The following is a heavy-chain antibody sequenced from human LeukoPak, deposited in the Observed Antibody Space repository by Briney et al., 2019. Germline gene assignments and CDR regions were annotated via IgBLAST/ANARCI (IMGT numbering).Heavy chain of an antibody. CDR2: INPNSCGT. V-gene: IGHV1-2*02. Sequence: ASVKVSCKASGYTFTGYYMHWVRQAPGQGLEWMGWINPNSCGTNYAQKFQGRGTMTRDTSISTAYMELSRLRSDDTAVYYCARDPKGGSLTGDYWGQGTLVTVSS. CDR3: ARDPKGGSLTGDY. D-gene: IGHD1-26*01. CDR1: GYTFTGYY. J-gene: IGHJ4*02.